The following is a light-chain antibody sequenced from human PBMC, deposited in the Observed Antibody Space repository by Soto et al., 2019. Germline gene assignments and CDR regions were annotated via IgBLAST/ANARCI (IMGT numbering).Light chain of an antibody. CDR3: CSYAGSYTYV. V-gene: IGLV2-11*01. CDR1: SSDVGAYNY. CDR2: DVS. J-gene: IGLJ1*01. Sequence: QSVLTQPRSVSGSPGQSVTISCTVTSSDVGAYNYVSWHQQHPGKAPKLMIYDVSKRPSGVPDRFSGSKSGNTASLTISGLQAEDEADYYCCSYAGSYTYVFGNGTKVTLL.